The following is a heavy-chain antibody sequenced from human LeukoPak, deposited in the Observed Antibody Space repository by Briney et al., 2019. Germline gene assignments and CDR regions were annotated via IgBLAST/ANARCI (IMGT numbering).Heavy chain of an antibody. J-gene: IGHJ6*03. V-gene: IGHV1-46*01. CDR3: ARAATYYYYYMDV. Sequence: ASVKVSCKASGYTFTSYYMHWVRQAPGQGLEWMGIINPSGGNTGYAQKFQGRVTMTRDTSTSTVYMELSSLRSEDTAVYYCARAATYYYYYMDVWGKGTTITVSS. CDR1: GYTFTSYY. CDR2: INPSGGNT.